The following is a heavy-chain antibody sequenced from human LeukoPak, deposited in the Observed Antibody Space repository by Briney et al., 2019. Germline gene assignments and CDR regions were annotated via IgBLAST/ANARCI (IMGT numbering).Heavy chain of an antibody. CDR2: ISYDGNTK. CDR1: GFTFNTYA. V-gene: IGHV3-30*04. Sequence: PGRSLRLSCAASGFTFNTYATHWVRQAPGKGLEWVTVISYDGNTKYYADSVKGRFTISRDNSKNTLYMQMNSLRAEDMAVYYCARDQGGDGGFDYWGQGVLVTVSS. CDR3: ARDQGGDGGFDY. J-gene: IGHJ4*02. D-gene: IGHD2-21*01.